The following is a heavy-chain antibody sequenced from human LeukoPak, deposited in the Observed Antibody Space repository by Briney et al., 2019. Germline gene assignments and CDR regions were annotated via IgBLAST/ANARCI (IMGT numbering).Heavy chain of an antibody. CDR3: ASLKNYYDSSGYLVTDAFDI. Sequence: ASVKVSCKASGYTFTTYNINWVRQAPGQGLEWMGWISGYNGNTDYAQKLQGRVTMTTDTSTSTAYMELRSLKSDDTAVYYCASLKNYYDSSGYLVTDAFDIWGQGTMVTVSS. V-gene: IGHV1-18*01. J-gene: IGHJ3*02. CDR2: ISGYNGNT. D-gene: IGHD3-22*01. CDR1: GYTFTTYN.